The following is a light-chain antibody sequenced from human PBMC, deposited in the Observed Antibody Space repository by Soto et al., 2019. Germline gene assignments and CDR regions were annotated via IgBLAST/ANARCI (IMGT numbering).Light chain of an antibody. Sequence: EMVLTQSPGTLSLSPGERATLSCRASQSVSSTYLAWYQQKPGQAPRLLIYVASSRPTGIPDRFSGSGSGTDYTLTISTLEPEDFAVYYCQQYGSSPAIIFGQGTRLEIK. CDR3: QQYGSSPAII. J-gene: IGKJ5*01. V-gene: IGKV3-20*01. CDR2: VAS. CDR1: QSVSSTY.